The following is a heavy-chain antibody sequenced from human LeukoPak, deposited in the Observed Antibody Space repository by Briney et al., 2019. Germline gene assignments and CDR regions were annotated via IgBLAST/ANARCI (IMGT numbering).Heavy chain of an antibody. D-gene: IGHD3-10*01. V-gene: IGHV3-30*02. CDR1: GFTFSSYG. J-gene: IGHJ4*02. CDR2: IRYDGSNK. CDR3: ARDRGYYYGSGSYLFDY. Sequence: GGSLRLSCAASGFTFSSYGMHWVRQAPGKGLEWVAFIRYDGSNKYYADSVKGRFTISRDNSKNTLYLQMNSLRAEDTAVYYCARDRGYYYGSGSYLFDYWGQGTLVTVSS.